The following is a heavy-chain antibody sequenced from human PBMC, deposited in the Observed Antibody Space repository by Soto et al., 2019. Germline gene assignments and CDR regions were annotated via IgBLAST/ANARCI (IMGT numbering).Heavy chain of an antibody. J-gene: IGHJ4*02. Sequence: GESLKISCKGSGYSFTSYWIGWVRQMPGKGLEWMGIIYPGDSDTRYSPSFQGQVTISADKSISTAYLQWSSLKASDTAMYYCARLDIHYDFWSGYYFDYWGQGTLVTVSS. D-gene: IGHD3-3*01. CDR1: GYSFTSYW. V-gene: IGHV5-51*01. CDR3: ARLDIHYDFWSGYYFDY. CDR2: IYPGDSDT.